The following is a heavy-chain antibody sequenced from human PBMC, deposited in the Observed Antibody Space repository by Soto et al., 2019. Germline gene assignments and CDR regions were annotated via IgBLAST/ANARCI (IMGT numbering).Heavy chain of an antibody. CDR1: GFAFYYYN. D-gene: IGHD4-4*01. CDR3: ARDGVTNYTDYYFDL. CDR2: ISGSGIDI. J-gene: IGHJ4*01. V-gene: IGHV3-21*01. Sequence: EVQLVESGGGLVKPGGSLRLSCAASGFAFYYYNMNWVRQAPGRRLEWVSSISGSGIDIHFTDSVKGRFTISRDNAKTSLYLQMDSLRPEDTAIYYCARDGVTNYTDYYFDLWGHGALGTVSS.